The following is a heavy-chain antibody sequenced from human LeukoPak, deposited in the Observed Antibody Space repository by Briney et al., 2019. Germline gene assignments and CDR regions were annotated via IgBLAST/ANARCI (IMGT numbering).Heavy chain of an antibody. CDR3: ASEGTTFSSFDY. V-gene: IGHV4-34*01. D-gene: IGHD1-1*01. J-gene: IGHJ4*02. CDR1: SGSFSGYY. CDR2: INQSGST. Sequence: SETLSLTCAVYSGSFSGYYWSWIRQPPGKGLEWIGEINQSGSTNYNPSLKSRVTISVDTSKNQFSLKLNSVIATDTAVYYCASEGTTFSSFDYWGQGTLVTVSS.